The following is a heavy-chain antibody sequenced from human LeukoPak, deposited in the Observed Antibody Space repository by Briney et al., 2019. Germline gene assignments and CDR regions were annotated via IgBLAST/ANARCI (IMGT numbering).Heavy chain of an antibody. V-gene: IGHV3-33*01. CDR3: ARASYASRCRLDY. CDR1: GLSWGSLS. CDR2: IWFDRSEK. Sequence: GGPVRLPCVGTGLSWGSLSIHGVGQAPGKGLDGVAVIWFDRSEKYYADSVKGRFTISRDSAKNTLYLEMNSLRAEDTAVYYCARASYASRCRLDYWGQGTLVTVSS. J-gene: IGHJ4*02. D-gene: IGHD3-16*01.